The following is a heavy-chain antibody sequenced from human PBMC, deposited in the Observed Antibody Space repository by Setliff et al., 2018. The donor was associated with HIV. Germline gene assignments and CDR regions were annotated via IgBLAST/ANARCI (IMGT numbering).Heavy chain of an antibody. D-gene: IGHD2-21*01. J-gene: IGHJ3*01. V-gene: IGHV4-34*01. CDR2: VNHSGST. CDR1: GGSFNDYY. Sequence: LSLTCAVYGGSFNDYYWSWIRQPPGKGLEWIGEVNHSGSTSYNPSLESRVSISVDTSKNQFSLKLRSVTAADTAVYYCARDYIAKDTFHVWGQGTMVTVS. CDR3: ARDYIAKDTFHV.